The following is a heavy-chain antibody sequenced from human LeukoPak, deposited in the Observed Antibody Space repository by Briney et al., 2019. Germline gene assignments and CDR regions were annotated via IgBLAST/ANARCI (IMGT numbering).Heavy chain of an antibody. CDR1: GFTVSSNY. V-gene: IGHV3-66*02. CDR3: ARDTNFERDYYYMDV. CDR2: IYSGGST. J-gene: IGHJ6*03. Sequence: PGGSLRLSCAASGFTVSSNYMSWVRQAPGKGLEWVSVIYSGGSTYYADSVKGRFTISRDNSKNTLHLQMNSLRAEDTAVYYCARDTNFERDYYYMDVWGKGTTVTVSS.